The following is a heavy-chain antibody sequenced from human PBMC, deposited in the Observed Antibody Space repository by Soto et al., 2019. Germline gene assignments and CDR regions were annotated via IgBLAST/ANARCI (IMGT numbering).Heavy chain of an antibody. J-gene: IGHJ3*02. Sequence: QLQLQESGPGLVKPSETLSLTCTVSGGSISRSTYYWGWIRQPPGKGLEWIGNIYYSGSTYYNPSLESRGTVSTDTSKAQSSLKLSSVTTADTAAYYCTSGYWGAGAPDIWGRGTMVTVSS. CDR3: TSGYWGAGAPDI. CDR1: GGSISRSTYY. D-gene: IGHD3-22*01. V-gene: IGHV4-39*01. CDR2: IYYSGST.